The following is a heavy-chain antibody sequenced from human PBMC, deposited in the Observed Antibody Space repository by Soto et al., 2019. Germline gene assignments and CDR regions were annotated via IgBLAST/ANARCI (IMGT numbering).Heavy chain of an antibody. J-gene: IGHJ6*02. V-gene: IGHV3-30-3*01. CDR2: ISYDGSNK. CDR1: GFTFSSYA. Sequence: GGSLRLSCAASGFTFSSYAMHWVRQAPGKGLEWVEVISYDGSNKYYADSVKGRFTISRDNSKNTLYLQMNSLRAEDTAVYYCARDYDFWSGYSRGTKNYYYYYGMDVWGQGTTVTVSS. D-gene: IGHD3-3*01. CDR3: ARDYDFWSGYSRGTKNYYYYYGMDV.